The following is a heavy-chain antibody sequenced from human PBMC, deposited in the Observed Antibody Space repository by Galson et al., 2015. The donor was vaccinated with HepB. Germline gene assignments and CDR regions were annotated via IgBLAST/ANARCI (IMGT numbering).Heavy chain of an antibody. CDR2: IIPILGIA. Sequence: SVKVSCKASGGTFSSYANSWVRQAPGQGLEWMGRIIPILGIANYAQKFQGRVTITADKSTSTAYMELSSLRSEDTAVYYCARDSTVTTPLGDAFDIWGQGTMVTVSS. V-gene: IGHV1-69*04. D-gene: IGHD4-11*01. J-gene: IGHJ3*02. CDR1: GGTFSSYA. CDR3: ARDSTVTTPLGDAFDI.